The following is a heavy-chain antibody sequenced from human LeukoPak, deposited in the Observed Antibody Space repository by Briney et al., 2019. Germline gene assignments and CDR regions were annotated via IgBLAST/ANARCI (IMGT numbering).Heavy chain of an antibody. D-gene: IGHD6-19*01. CDR3: ARDGIESSGWEGFDY. Sequence: GGSLRLSCAASGFTFDDYAMHWVRQAPGKGLEWVSGISWNSGSIGYADSVKGRFTISRDNAKNSLYLQMNSLRAEDTAVYYCARDGIESSGWEGFDYWGQGTLVTVSS. J-gene: IGHJ4*02. CDR2: ISWNSGSI. V-gene: IGHV3-9*01. CDR1: GFTFDDYA.